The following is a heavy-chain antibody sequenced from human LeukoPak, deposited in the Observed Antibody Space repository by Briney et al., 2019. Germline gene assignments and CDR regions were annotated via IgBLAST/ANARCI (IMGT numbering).Heavy chain of an antibody. D-gene: IGHD6-13*01. CDR3: ARLLSRGSSCIDY. Sequence: PSESLSLTCTVSGGSISSSSYYWGRIRQPPGKGLGWIGSIYYSGSTYYNPSLKSRVTISVDTSKNQFSLKLSSVTAADTAVYYCARLLSRGSSCIDYWGQGTLVTVSS. V-gene: IGHV4-39*01. CDR2: IYYSGST. J-gene: IGHJ4*02. CDR1: GGSISSSSYY.